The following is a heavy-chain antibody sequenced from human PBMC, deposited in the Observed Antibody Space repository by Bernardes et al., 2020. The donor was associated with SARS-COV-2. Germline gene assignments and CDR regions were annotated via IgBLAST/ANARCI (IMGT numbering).Heavy chain of an antibody. Sequence: SLRLSCVASGFTFSNYWMYWVRQAPGKAPVWISRINQDGTSTKDADSVKGRFTISRDNAKNTLYLQMHSLRVEDTAVYYCVAYNWNYGLYWGQGTLVTVSS. CDR2: INQDGTST. D-gene: IGHD1-7*01. CDR3: VAYNWNYGLY. CDR1: GFTFSNYW. J-gene: IGHJ4*02. V-gene: IGHV3-74*01.